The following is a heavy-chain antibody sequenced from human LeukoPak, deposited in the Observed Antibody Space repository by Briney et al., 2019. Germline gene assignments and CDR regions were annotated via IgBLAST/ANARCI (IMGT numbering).Heavy chain of an antibody. D-gene: IGHD3-22*01. V-gene: IGHV1-18*01. Sequence: ASVKVSCKASGYTFTSYGISWVRQAPGQGLEWMGWISAYNGNTNYAQKLQGRVTMTTDTSTSTAYMELRSLRSDDTAVYYRARDPFDSSGYKPDYWGQGTLVTVSS. CDR3: ARDPFDSSGYKPDY. J-gene: IGHJ4*02. CDR2: ISAYNGNT. CDR1: GYTFTSYG.